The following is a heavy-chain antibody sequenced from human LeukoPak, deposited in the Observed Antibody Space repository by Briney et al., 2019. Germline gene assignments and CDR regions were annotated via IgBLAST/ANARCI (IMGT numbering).Heavy chain of an antibody. CDR2: ISYDGSNK. CDR1: GLTFSTYA. CDR3: ARDPSRFGEFXXXDY. V-gene: IGHV3-30-3*01. D-gene: IGHD3-10*01. J-gene: IGHJ4*02. Sequence: PGKSLRLSCVASGLTFSTYAMHWVRQAPGKGLEWVSTISYDGSNKYYVDSVKGRFTISRDNSKNTLYLRMNSLRLEDTAVYYCARDPSRFGEFXXXDYWGQGTLITVSS.